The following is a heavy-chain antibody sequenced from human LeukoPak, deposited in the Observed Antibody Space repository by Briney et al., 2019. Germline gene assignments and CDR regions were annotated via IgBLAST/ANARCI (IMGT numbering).Heavy chain of an antibody. CDR2: VHYSGST. Sequence: ASETLSLTCSVSGGSISSSSYFWGWIRQPPGKGLEWIASVHYSGSTYYNPSLKSRVAISLHTSENQFSLKLTSVTAADTAVYYCARLFKSFTTTDWFDPWGQGTLVTVSS. J-gene: IGHJ5*02. D-gene: IGHD4-17*01. CDR1: GGSISSSSYF. CDR3: ARLFKSFTTTDWFDP. V-gene: IGHV4-39*07.